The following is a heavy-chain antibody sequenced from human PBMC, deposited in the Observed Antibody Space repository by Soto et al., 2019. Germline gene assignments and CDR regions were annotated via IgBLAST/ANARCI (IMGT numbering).Heavy chain of an antibody. J-gene: IGHJ3*02. CDR1: GGSFSTYH. D-gene: IGHD3-9*01. Sequence: SETLSLTCVVSGGSFSTYHYNWIRQSPGKGLEWIGETNHSGNNNYSPSLKSRVTMSLDTSKNQFSLKLTSVTAADTAVYYCARGGSNDWQVAFDIWGQGTMVTVSS. V-gene: IGHV4-34*01. CDR2: TNHSGNN. CDR3: ARGGSNDWQVAFDI.